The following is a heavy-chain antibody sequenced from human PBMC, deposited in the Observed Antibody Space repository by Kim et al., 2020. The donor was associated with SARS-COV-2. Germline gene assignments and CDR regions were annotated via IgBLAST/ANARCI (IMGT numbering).Heavy chain of an antibody. CDR3: AKVYSSGWYGAFDI. J-gene: IGHJ3*02. D-gene: IGHD6-19*01. Sequence: AGSVKGRFTISRDNAKNSLYLQMNSLRAEDTALYYCAKVYSSGWYGAFDIWGQGTMVTVSS. V-gene: IGHV3-9*01.